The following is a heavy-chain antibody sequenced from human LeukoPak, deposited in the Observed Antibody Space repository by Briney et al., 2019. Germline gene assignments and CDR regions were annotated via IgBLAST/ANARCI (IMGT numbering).Heavy chain of an antibody. J-gene: IGHJ4*02. CDR1: GFTFSSYP. CDR3: ARETIGTNDY. V-gene: IGHV3-64*01. Sequence: GGSLKLSCAASGFTFSSYPMHWVRQAPGKGLEYVSAISSNGDTTYYANSVRGRFTISRDNSKNTPYLQMGSLRTEDMAIYYCARETIGTNDYWGQGTLVTVSS. CDR2: ISSNGDTT. D-gene: IGHD5-24*01.